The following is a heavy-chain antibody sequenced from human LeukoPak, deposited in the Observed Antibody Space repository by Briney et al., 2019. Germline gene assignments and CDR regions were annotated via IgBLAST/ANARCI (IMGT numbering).Heavy chain of an antibody. J-gene: IGHJ4*02. D-gene: IGHD2-8*01. CDR2: IYYSGST. CDR3: ARTLNGVDY. Sequence: SETLSLTCTVSGGSISSYYWNWIRQPPGEGLEWIGYIYYSGSTNYNPSLKSRVTISVDTSKNQFSLKLNSVTAADTAVYYCARTLNGVDYWGQGTLVTVSS. V-gene: IGHV4-59*01. CDR1: GGSISSYY.